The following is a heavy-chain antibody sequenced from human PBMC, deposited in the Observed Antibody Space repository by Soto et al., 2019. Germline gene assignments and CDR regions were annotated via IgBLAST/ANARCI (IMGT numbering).Heavy chain of an antibody. V-gene: IGHV4-59*01. CDR1: GGSISSYY. J-gene: IGHJ5*02. D-gene: IGHD2-2*01. CDR2: IYYIGST. CDR3: ARGLRRQLLNRFDP. Sequence: SETLSLTCTVYGGSISSYYWSWIRQLPGKGLEWIGYIYYIGSTNYNPSLKSRVTISVDTSKNQFSLKLSSVTAADTAVYYCARGLRRQLLNRFDPWGQGTLVTVSS.